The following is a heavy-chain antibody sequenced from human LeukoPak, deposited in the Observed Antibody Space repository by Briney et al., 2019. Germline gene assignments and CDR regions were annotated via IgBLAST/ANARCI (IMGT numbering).Heavy chain of an antibody. CDR1: GGSITTYY. J-gene: IGHJ4*02. CDR2: VSTSGRT. CDR3: ARHSPGSGITMVRGVIDY. V-gene: IGHV4-4*07. Sequence: ASETLSLTCTVSGGSITTYYWSWIRQPAGKGLEWIGRVSTSGRTNYNPSLKSRVTISVDTSKNQFSLKLSSVTAADTAVYYCARHSPGSGITMVRGVIDYWGQGTLVTVSS. D-gene: IGHD3-10*01.